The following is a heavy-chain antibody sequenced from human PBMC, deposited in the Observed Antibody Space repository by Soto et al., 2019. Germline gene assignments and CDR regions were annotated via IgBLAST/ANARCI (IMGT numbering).Heavy chain of an antibody. CDR2: TIPYNGNT. D-gene: IGHD1-26*01. CDR1: GYTFTSYG. CDR3: AIRTGTYPYFLDY. V-gene: IGHV1-18*01. Sequence: GASVKVSCKASGYTFTSYGLSWMRQAPGKGLEWMGWTIPYNGNTNYVQEFQGRVTMTADTSTTTAYMELRSLRSDDTAVYYCAIRTGTYPYFLDYSGQGTLVIVSS. J-gene: IGHJ4*02.